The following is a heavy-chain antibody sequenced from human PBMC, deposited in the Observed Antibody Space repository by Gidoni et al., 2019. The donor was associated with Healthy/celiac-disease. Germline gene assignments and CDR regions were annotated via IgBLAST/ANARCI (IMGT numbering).Heavy chain of an antibody. CDR3: AKDYYDSSADAFDI. CDR2: IRGSGGST. J-gene: IGHJ3*02. V-gene: IGHV3-23*01. CDR1: GFPFSSYA. D-gene: IGHD3-22*01. Sequence: EVQLLASGGGLVPTGGSLRLSCEASGFPFSSYAMSWVRQAPGKGLEWVSAIRGSGGSTYYADSVKGRFTISRDNSKNTLYLQMNSLRAEDTAVYYCAKDYYDSSADAFDIWGQGTMVTVSS.